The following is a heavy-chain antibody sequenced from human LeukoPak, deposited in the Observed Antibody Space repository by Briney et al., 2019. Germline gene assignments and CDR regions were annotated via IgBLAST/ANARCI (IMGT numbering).Heavy chain of an antibody. J-gene: IGHJ4*02. CDR1: GGSISSSSYY. V-gene: IGHV4-39*01. CDR3: ARQTRYDFWSGYYRGYYFDY. CDR2: IYYSGST. Sequence: PSETLSLTCTVSGGSISSSSYYWGWIRQPPGKGLEGIGSIYYSGSTYYNPSLKSRVAISVDTSKNQFSLKLSSVTAADTAVYYCARQTRYDFWSGYYRGYYFDYWGQGTLVTVSS. D-gene: IGHD3-3*01.